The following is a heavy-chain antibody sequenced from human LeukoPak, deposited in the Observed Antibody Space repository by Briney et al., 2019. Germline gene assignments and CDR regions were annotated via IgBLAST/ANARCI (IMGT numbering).Heavy chain of an antibody. J-gene: IGHJ6*02. V-gene: IGHV3-7*01. CDR3: GRGHYGLDV. Sequence: GGSLRLSCAASGFTFSGSWMTWVRQTPGGGLEWVAHINPDGSERDYLDSVKGRLTISRDNAANSLSLQMNSLRVEDTAVYYCGRGHYGLDVWGRGTTVTISS. CDR2: INPDGSER. CDR1: GFTFSGSW.